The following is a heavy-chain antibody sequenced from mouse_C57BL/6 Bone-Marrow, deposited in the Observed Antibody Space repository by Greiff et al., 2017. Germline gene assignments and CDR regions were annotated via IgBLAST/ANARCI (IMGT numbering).Heavy chain of an antibody. CDR1: GYTFTSYW. CDR2: IHPNSGST. J-gene: IGHJ3*01. V-gene: IGHV1-64*01. D-gene: IGHD1-1*01. Sequence: VQLKQPGAELVKPGASVKLSCKASGYTFTSYWMHWVKQRPGQGLEWIGMIHPNSGSTNYNEKFKSKATLTVDKSSSTAYMQLSSLTSEDSAVYYCARGYYGSSFAWFAYWGQGTLVTVSA. CDR3: ARGYYGSSFAWFAY.